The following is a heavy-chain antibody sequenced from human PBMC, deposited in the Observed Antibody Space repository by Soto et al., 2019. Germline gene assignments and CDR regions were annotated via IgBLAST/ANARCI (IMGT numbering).Heavy chain of an antibody. D-gene: IGHD3-10*01. CDR1: GYTFTGYY. J-gene: IGHJ4*02. CDR2: INPNSGGT. Sequence: ASVKVSCKASGYTFTGYYMHWVRQAPGQGLEWMGWINPNSGGTNYAQKFQGRVTMTRDTSISTAYMELRSLRSDDTAVYFCARVDPRGVAVVRDYWGQGTLVTVSS. CDR3: ARVDPRGVAVVRDY. V-gene: IGHV1-2*02.